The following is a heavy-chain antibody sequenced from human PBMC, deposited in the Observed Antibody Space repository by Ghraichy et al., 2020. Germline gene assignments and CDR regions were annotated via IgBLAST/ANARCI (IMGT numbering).Heavy chain of an antibody. J-gene: IGHJ3*02. CDR3: ASSIIAFDM. D-gene: IGHD2-21*01. CDR2: ISSSSSTI. V-gene: IGHV3-48*02. Sequence: GESLNISCAASGFTFSSYSMNWVRQAPGKGLEWVSYISSSSSTIYYPDSVKGRFTISRDNAKNSLYLQMHSLRDEDTAVYYCASSIIAFDMWGLGTMVTVPS. CDR1: GFTFSSYS.